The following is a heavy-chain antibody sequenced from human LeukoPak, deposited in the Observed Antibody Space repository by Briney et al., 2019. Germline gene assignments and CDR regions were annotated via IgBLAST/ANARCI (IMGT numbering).Heavy chain of an antibody. CDR2: MNPNSGNT. Sequence: ASVKVSCKASGYTFTSYDINWVRQATGQGLEWMGWMNPNSGNTGYAQKFQGRVTMTRNTSISTAYMELSSLRSEDTAVYYCARSFPFDYYDSSGYIYYFDYWGQGTLVTVSS. J-gene: IGHJ4*02. D-gene: IGHD3-22*01. CDR3: ARSFPFDYYDSSGYIYYFDY. CDR1: GYTFTSYD. V-gene: IGHV1-8*01.